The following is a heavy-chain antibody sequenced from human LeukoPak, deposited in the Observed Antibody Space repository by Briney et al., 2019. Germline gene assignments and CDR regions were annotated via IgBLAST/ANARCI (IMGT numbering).Heavy chain of an antibody. J-gene: IGHJ4*02. CDR3: ARGGMVAAATVDFDY. V-gene: IGHV4-34*01. Sequence: SETLSLTCTVSGGSISSYYWSWIRQPPGKGLEWIGEINHSGSTNYNPSLKSRVTISVDTSKNQFSLKLSSVTAADTAVYYCARGGMVAAATVDFDYWGQGTLVTVSS. CDR1: GGSISSYY. CDR2: INHSGST. D-gene: IGHD6-13*01.